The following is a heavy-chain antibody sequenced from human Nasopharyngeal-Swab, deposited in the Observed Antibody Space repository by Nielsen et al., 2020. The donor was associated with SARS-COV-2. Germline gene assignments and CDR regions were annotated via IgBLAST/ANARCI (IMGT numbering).Heavy chain of an antibody. D-gene: IGHD6-13*01. CDR1: GYSFTSYW. J-gene: IGHJ4*02. Sequence: GESLKISCKGSGYSFTSYWIGWVRQLPGKGLEWMGIISPGDSDTRYSPSFQGQVTISADKYISTAYLQWSSLKASDTAMYYCARVDPWVSSSWHFDYWGQGTLVTVSS. CDR3: ARVDPWVSSSWHFDY. V-gene: IGHV5-51*01. CDR2: ISPGDSDT.